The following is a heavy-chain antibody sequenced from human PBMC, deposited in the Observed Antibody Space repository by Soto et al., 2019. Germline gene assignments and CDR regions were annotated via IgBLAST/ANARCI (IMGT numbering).Heavy chain of an antibody. CDR1: GGSFSGYY. CDR2: INHSGST. CDR3: AEGYSSGWSKWFDP. J-gene: IGHJ5*02. D-gene: IGHD6-19*01. V-gene: IGHV4-34*01. Sequence: PSETLSLTCAVYGGSFSGYYWSWIRQPPGKGLEWIGEINHSGSTNYNPSLKSRVTISVDTSKNQFSLKLSSVTAADAAVYYCAEGYSSGWSKWFDPWGQGTLVTVSS.